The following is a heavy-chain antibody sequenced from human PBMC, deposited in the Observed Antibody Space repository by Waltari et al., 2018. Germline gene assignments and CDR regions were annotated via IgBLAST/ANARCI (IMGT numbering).Heavy chain of an antibody. CDR3: FSYGNAFDI. Sequence: QLQLQESGPGLVKPSETLSLTCTVSGGSISSSSYYWGWIRQPPGKGMEWIGIIYYSGSTYYNPSLKIRVTISVDTSKNQFSLKLSSVTAADTAVYYSFSYGNAFDIWGQGTMVTVSS. D-gene: IGHD5-18*01. V-gene: IGHV4-39*01. CDR2: IYYSGST. J-gene: IGHJ3*02. CDR1: GGSISSSSYY.